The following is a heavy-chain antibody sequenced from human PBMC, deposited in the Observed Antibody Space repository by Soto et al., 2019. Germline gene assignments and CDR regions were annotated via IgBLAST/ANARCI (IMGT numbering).Heavy chain of an antibody. Sequence: ASVKVSCKASGYPFIGHHIHWVRQAPGHGLEWMGWINTKNGDTNYAQKFQGWVTLTRDTSINTVYMALNKLRPDDTAVYYCARRVGASNWFVPWGPGSLVTLSP. CDR1: GYPFIGHH. D-gene: IGHD1-26*01. J-gene: IGHJ5*02. CDR2: INTKNGDT. V-gene: IGHV1-2*04. CDR3: ARRVGASNWFVP.